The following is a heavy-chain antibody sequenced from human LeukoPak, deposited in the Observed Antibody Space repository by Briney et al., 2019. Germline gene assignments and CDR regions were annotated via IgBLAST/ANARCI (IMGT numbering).Heavy chain of an antibody. V-gene: IGHV4-34*01. D-gene: IGHD3-10*01. J-gene: IGHJ3*02. CDR2: INHSGST. CDR3: AKSNGYGLVDI. Sequence: SETLSLTCAVYGGSFSGYYWSWIRQPPGKGLEWIGEINHSGSTNYNPSLKSRVTISVKTSKNQFSLKLRSVTAADTAVYYCAKSNGYGLVDIWGQGTMVTVSS. CDR1: GGSFSGYY.